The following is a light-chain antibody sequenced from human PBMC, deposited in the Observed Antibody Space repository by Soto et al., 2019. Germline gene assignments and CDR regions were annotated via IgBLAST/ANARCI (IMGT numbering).Light chain of an antibody. CDR2: AAS. CDR1: QRIATY. V-gene: IGKV1-39*01. Sequence: DLQMTQSPSSLSASVGDRVAITCRASQRIATYLNWYQQKPGKAPELLIYAASSLQSGVPSTFSGSGSRTDFTLTISSLQPDDFATYYCQQSYSTPRTFGQGTKLEI. CDR3: QQSYSTPRT. J-gene: IGKJ2*01.